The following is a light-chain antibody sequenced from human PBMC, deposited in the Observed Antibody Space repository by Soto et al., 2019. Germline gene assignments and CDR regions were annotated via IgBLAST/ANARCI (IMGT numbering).Light chain of an antibody. J-gene: IGKJ4*01. CDR1: QSVSGY. Sequence: EIVLTQSPATLSLSPGERATLSCRASQSVSGYLAWYQQKPGRAPRLLIYDASNRATGIPPRFSGSGSGTDCTLTIISLEPEDFAVYYCQQRSNLPLTFGGGTKVEIK. CDR2: DAS. V-gene: IGKV3-11*01. CDR3: QQRSNLPLT.